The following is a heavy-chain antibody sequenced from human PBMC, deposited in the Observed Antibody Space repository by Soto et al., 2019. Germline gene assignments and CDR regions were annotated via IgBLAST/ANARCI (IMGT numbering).Heavy chain of an antibody. J-gene: IGHJ4*02. CDR2: SNRQGDST. CDR1: GFGFDEYG. Sequence: EVYLVESGGGVVRPGGSLRLSCAASGFGFDEYGMSWVRQGPGKGLEWVSSSNRQGDSTSYADSVKGRFTISRDNAKNSLYLQMNGLRAEDTAFYYCARDHRWGYEYGDYGDSWGQGTLVTVSS. D-gene: IGHD4-17*01. V-gene: IGHV3-20*04. CDR3: ARDHRWGYEYGDYGDS.